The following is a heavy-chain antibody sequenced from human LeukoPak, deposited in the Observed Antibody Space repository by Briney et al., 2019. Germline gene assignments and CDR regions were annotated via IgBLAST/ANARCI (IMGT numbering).Heavy chain of an antibody. J-gene: IGHJ4*02. Sequence: ASVKVSCKXSGYTFTSDYMHWVRQAPRQGLEWMGIINPSGGSTSYAQKFQGRVTMTRDTSTSTVYMELSSLRSEDTAVYYCARGTVTTRTSLDYWGQGTLVTVSS. CDR1: GYTFTSDY. D-gene: IGHD4-11*01. V-gene: IGHV1-46*03. CDR2: INPSGGST. CDR3: ARGTVTTRTSLDY.